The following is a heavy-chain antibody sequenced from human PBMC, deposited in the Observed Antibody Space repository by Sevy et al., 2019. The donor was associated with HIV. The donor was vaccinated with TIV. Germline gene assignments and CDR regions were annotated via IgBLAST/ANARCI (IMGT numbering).Heavy chain of an antibody. CDR3: ARAPPVRSDDDSLNGFDP. D-gene: IGHD5-12*01. CDR2: IYYTGST. J-gene: IGHJ5*02. V-gene: IGHV4-59*01. Sequence: SETLSLTCTVSGGSISTYYWSWIRQPPGKGLEYIGYIYYTGSTNYNPSLKSRVTISIDTSQNQFSLKLRSVTAVDTAVYYCARAPPVRSDDDSLNGFDPWGQGTLVTVSS. CDR1: GGSISTYY.